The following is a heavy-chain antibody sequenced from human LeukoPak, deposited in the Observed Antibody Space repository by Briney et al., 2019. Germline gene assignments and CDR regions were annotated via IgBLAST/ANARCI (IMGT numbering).Heavy chain of an antibody. CDR1: GGSISTYY. CDR3: ARGQGVTVAGLNVGYYYYGMEV. V-gene: IGHV4-59*08. CDR2: FHYSGST. Sequence: SETLSLTCTVSGGSISTYYWTWIRQAPGKGLEWIGYFHYSGSTHYNPSLKSRVTISVDTSKNQFSLKLSSVTAADTAVYYCARGQGVTVAGLNVGYYYYGMEVWGQGTTVTVSS. J-gene: IGHJ6*02. D-gene: IGHD6-13*01.